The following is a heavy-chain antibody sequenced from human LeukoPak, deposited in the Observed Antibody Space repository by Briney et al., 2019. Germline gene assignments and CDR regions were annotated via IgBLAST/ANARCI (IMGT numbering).Heavy chain of an antibody. CDR3: ATGSYGSGSYYGYGMDV. V-gene: IGHV1-24*01. CDR1: GYTLTELS. Sequence: ASVKVSCKVSGYTLTELSMHWVRQAPGKGLEGMGGFDPEDGETIYAQKFQGRVTMTEDTSTDTAYMELSSLRSEDTAVYYCATGSYGSGSYYGYGMDVWGQGTTVTVSS. D-gene: IGHD3-10*01. J-gene: IGHJ6*02. CDR2: FDPEDGET.